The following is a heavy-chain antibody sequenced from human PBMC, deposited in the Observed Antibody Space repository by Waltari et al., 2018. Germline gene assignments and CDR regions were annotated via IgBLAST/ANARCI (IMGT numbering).Heavy chain of an antibody. Sequence: EVQLVESGGGLVQPGRSLRLSCAASGFTFDDYAMHWVRQAPGKGLEWVSGISWNSGSIGYADSVKGRFTISRDNSKNTLYLQMNSLRAEDTAVYYCAAPREDVVVPAAMRAHPYGMDVWGQGTTVTVSS. CDR1: GFTFDDYA. V-gene: IGHV3-9*01. D-gene: IGHD2-2*01. CDR3: AAPREDVVVPAAMRAHPYGMDV. CDR2: ISWNSGSI. J-gene: IGHJ6*02.